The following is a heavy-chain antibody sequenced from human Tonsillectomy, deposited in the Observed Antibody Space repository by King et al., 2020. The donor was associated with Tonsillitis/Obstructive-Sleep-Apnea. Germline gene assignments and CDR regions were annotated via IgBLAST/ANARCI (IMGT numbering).Heavy chain of an antibody. CDR3: ASGLLLGLIIAAVFDY. V-gene: IGHV3-48*03. D-gene: IGHD3-10*01. Sequence: QLVQSGGGLVQPGGSLRLSCAASGFIFSSYEMNWVRQAPGKGLEWVSYISSSGGTIYYADSVKGRFTISRDNAKNSLYLQMNSLRAEDTAVYFCASGLLLGLIIAAVFDYWGQGTLVTVSS. J-gene: IGHJ4*02. CDR2: ISSSGGTI. CDR1: GFIFSSYE.